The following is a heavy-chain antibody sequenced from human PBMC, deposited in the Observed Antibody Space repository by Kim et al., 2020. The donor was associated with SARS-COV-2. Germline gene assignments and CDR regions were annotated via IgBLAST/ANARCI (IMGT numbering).Heavy chain of an antibody. Sequence: GGSLRLSCAASGFTFSSYSMNWVRQAPGKGLEWVSYISSSSSTIYYADSVKGRFTISRDNAKNSLYLQMNSLRAEDTAVYYCARETGDKDIVLMVWDYYYYGMDVWGQGTTVTVSS. CDR2: ISSSSSTI. CDR1: GFTFSSYS. CDR3: ARETGDKDIVLMVWDYYYYGMDV. V-gene: IGHV3-48*04. J-gene: IGHJ6*02. D-gene: IGHD2-8*01.